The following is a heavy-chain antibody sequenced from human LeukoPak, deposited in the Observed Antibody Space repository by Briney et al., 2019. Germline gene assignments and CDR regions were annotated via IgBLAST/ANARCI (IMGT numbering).Heavy chain of an antibody. Sequence: PGGSLRLSCAASGFTFSSYAMSWVRQAPGKGLEWVSAISGSGGSTYYADSVKGRFTISRDNAKNSLYLQMNSLRAEDTAVYYCAKDRAAAGTDWFDPWGQGTLVTVSS. CDR2: ISGSGGST. V-gene: IGHV3-23*01. J-gene: IGHJ5*02. D-gene: IGHD6-13*01. CDR1: GFTFSSYA. CDR3: AKDRAAAGTDWFDP.